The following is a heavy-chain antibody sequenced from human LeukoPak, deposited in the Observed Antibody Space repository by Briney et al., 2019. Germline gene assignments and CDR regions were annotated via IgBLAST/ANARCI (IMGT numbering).Heavy chain of an antibody. CDR3: ARDTTTDDAFDI. D-gene: IGHD1-26*01. CDR1: GYTFTGYY. V-gene: IGHV1-2*02. Sequence: ASVKVSCKASGYTFTGYYMHWVRQAPGQGLEWMGWINPNSGGTNYAQKFQGRVTLTRDTSISTAYLELSRLTSDDTAVYYCARDTTTDDAFDIWGQGTLVIVSS. J-gene: IGHJ3*02. CDR2: INPNSGGT.